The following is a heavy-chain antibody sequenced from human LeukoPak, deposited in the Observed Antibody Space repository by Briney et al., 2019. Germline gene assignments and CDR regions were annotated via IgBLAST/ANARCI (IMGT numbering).Heavy chain of an antibody. V-gene: IGHV1-2*02. Sequence: GASVKVSCKASGYTFTGYYMHWVRQAPGQGLEWMGWINPNSGGTNYAQKFQGRVTMTRDTSISTAYMELSRLRSDDTAVYYCARDPPKHIVVVTASGYMDVCGKGTTVTVSS. CDR2: INPNSGGT. CDR3: ARDPPKHIVVVTASGYMDV. CDR1: GYTFTGYY. D-gene: IGHD2-21*02. J-gene: IGHJ6*03.